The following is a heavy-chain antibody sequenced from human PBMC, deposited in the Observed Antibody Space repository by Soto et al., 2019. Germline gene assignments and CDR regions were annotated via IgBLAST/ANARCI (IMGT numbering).Heavy chain of an antibody. CDR1: GYTFTSYA. J-gene: IGHJ6*02. D-gene: IGHD2-15*01. CDR2: INAGNGNT. Sequence: ASVKVSCKASGYTFTSYAMHWVRQAPGQRLEWMGWINAGNGNTKYSQKFQGRVTITRDTSASTAYMELSSLRSEDTAVYYCAREGYCSGGSCFYYYYYGMDVWGQVTTVTVSS. CDR3: AREGYCSGGSCFYYYYYGMDV. V-gene: IGHV1-3*01.